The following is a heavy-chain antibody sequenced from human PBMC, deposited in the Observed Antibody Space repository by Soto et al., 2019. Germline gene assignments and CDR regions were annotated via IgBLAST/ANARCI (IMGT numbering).Heavy chain of an antibody. Sequence: SQTLSLTCAISGDSVSSNSAAWNWIRQSPSRSLGWLGRTYYRSKWYNDYAVSVKSRITINPDTSKNQFSLQLSSVTAADTAVYYCARGRLGYCSGGSCYSRDFAFDIWGQGTMVTVSS. J-gene: IGHJ3*02. CDR1: GDSVSSNSAA. CDR2: TYYRSKWYN. CDR3: ARGRLGYCSGGSCYSRDFAFDI. V-gene: IGHV6-1*01. D-gene: IGHD2-15*01.